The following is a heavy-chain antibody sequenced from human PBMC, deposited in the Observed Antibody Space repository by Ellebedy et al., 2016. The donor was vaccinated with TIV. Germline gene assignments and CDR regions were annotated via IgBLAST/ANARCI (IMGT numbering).Heavy chain of an antibody. CDR1: GGSISSGSYY. Sequence: SETLSLTXTVSGGSISSGSYYWSWIRQPAGKGLEWIGRIYTSGSTNYNPSLKSRVTMSVDTSKNQFSLKLSSVTAADTAVYYCARAHRYSSSDYWGQGTLVTVSS. J-gene: IGHJ4*02. CDR3: ARAHRYSSSDY. D-gene: IGHD6-13*01. CDR2: IYTSGST. V-gene: IGHV4-61*02.